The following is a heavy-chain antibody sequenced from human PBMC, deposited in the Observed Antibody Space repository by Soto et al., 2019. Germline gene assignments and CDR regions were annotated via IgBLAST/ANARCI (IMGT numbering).Heavy chain of an antibody. CDR3: ARGIVAAAGYFDY. CDR1: GFTFSSYG. CDR2: IWYDGSNK. D-gene: IGHD6-13*01. Sequence: PGGSLRLSCAASGFTFSSYGMHWVRQAPGKGLEWVAVIWYDGSNKYYADSVKGRFTISRDNSKNTLYLQMNSLRAEDTAVYYCARGIVAAAGYFDYWGQGTLVTVSS. V-gene: IGHV3-33*01. J-gene: IGHJ4*02.